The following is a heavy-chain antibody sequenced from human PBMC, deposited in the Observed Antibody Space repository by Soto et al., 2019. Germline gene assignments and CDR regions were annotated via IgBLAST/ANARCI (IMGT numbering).Heavy chain of an antibody. J-gene: IGHJ5*01. D-gene: IGHD3-10*02. CDR3: ARDYGIFGWFDS. CDR1: GDSISSGDYY. CDR2: IYFSGST. Sequence: LSLTCTVSGDSISSGDYYWSWVRQPPGKGLEWIGYIYFSGSTYYNPSLKSRVTISVDTSKNQFSLKLSSVTAADTAVYYCARDYGIFGWFDSWGQGILVTVSS. V-gene: IGHV4-30-4*01.